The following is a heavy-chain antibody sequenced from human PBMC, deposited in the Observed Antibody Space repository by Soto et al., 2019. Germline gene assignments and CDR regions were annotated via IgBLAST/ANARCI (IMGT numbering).Heavy chain of an antibody. J-gene: IGHJ5*02. Sequence: SETLSLTCAVYGGSFSGYYWNWIRQPPGKGLEWIGEIDHSGYTNYNPSLKSRVTISVDTSKNQFSLRLTSVTAADTAVYYCARVRDWFAPWGQGNMVGVSS. CDR1: GGSFSGYY. CDR3: ARVRDWFAP. CDR2: IDHSGYT. V-gene: IGHV4-34*01.